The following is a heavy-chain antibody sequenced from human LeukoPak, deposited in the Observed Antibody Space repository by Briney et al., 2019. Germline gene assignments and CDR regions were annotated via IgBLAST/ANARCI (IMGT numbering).Heavy chain of an antibody. D-gene: IGHD3/OR15-3a*01. J-gene: IGHJ6*02. CDR3: ARGAQSEDYYYYYYGMDV. V-gene: IGHV4-59*01. Sequence: SSETLSLTCTVSGGSISSYYWSWIRQPPGKGLEWIGYIYYSGSTNYNPSLKSRVTISVDTSKNQFSLKLSSVTAADTAVYYCARGAQSEDYYYYYYGMDVWGQGTTVTVSS. CDR2: IYYSGST. CDR1: GGSISSYY.